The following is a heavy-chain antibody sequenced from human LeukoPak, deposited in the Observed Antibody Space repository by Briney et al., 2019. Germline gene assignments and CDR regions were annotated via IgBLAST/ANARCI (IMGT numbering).Heavy chain of an antibody. J-gene: IGHJ4*02. V-gene: IGHV4-39*07. CDR2: IYYSGST. Sequence: SETLSLTCTVSGGSISSSSYYWGWIRQPPGKGLEWIGSIYYSGSTYYNPSLKSRVTISVDTSKNQFSLKLSSVTAADTAVYYCARDRVDTAMVRYAFLDYWGQGTLVTVSS. D-gene: IGHD5-18*01. CDR1: GGSISSSSYY. CDR3: ARDRVDTAMVRYAFLDY.